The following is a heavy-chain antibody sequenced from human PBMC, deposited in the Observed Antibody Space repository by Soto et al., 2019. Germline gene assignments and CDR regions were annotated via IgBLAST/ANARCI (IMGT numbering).Heavy chain of an antibody. D-gene: IGHD6-6*01. CDR3: ARDSIAARAFDY. Sequence: GGSLRLSCAASGFTFSSYAMHWVRQAPGKGLEWVAVISYDGSNKYYADSVKGRFTISRDNSKNTVYLQMNSLRAEDTAVYYCARDSIAARAFDYWGQGTLVTVSS. V-gene: IGHV3-30-3*01. CDR1: GFTFSSYA. CDR2: ISYDGSNK. J-gene: IGHJ4*02.